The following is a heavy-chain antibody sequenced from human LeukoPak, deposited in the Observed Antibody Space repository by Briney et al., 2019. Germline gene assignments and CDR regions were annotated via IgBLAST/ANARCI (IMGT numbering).Heavy chain of an antibody. CDR1: GFTVSSNY. J-gene: IGHJ4*02. D-gene: IGHD5-12*01. CDR2: IYSGGST. Sequence: GGSLRLSCAASGFTVSSNYMSWVRQAPGKGLEWVSVIYSGGSTYYADSVKGRFTISRDNSKNTVYLQMNSLRVEDTAVYYCAKSRSGYDWDYWGQGTLVTVSS. CDR3: AKSRSGYDWDY. V-gene: IGHV3-53*05.